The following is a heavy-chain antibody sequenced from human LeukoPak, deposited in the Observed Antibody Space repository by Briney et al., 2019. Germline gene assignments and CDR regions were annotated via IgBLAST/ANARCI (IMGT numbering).Heavy chain of an antibody. J-gene: IGHJ4*02. V-gene: IGHV1-2*02. Sequence: ASVKVSCKASVYTFTGYYMHWVRQAPGQGLEWMGWINPNSGGTNYAQKFQGRVTMTRDTSISTAYMELSRLRSDDTAVYYCAREDIAAAVNFDYWGQGTLVTVSS. CDR3: AREDIAAAVNFDY. CDR2: INPNSGGT. CDR1: VYTFTGYY. D-gene: IGHD6-13*01.